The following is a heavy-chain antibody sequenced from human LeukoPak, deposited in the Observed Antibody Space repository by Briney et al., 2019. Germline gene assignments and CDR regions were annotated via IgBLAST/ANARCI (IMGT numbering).Heavy chain of an antibody. CDR3: AHTTQRWSQALDF. CDR2: VYWDDDK. D-gene: IGHD6-13*01. J-gene: IGHJ4*02. CDR1: GFSLYTSGLG. Sequence: SGPTLVNPTQTLTLTCTFSGFSLYTSGLGVAWIRQPPGKALEWLALVYWDDDKRYSPSLKSRLSITKVTSKNQVVLTMTKMDPVDTATYYCAHTTQRWSQALDFWGQGTLVTVSS. V-gene: IGHV2-5*02.